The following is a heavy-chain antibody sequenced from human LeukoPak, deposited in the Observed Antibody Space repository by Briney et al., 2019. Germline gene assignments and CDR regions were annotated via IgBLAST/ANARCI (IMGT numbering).Heavy chain of an antibody. CDR3: ARGCSVFGYFFDY. J-gene: IGHJ4*02. V-gene: IGHV3-23*01. Sequence: GGSLRLSCAASGFIFRNYDMNWARLTPGKGLEWVSAISGSGGTTYYAASVRGRFTISRDSSTNTLYLQLSSLRAEDTAIYYCARGCSVFGYFFDYWGQGTLVAVSS. CDR2: ISGSGGTT. CDR1: GFIFRNYD. D-gene: IGHD3-10*02.